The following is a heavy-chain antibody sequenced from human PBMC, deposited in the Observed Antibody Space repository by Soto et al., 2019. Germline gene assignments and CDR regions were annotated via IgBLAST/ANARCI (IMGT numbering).Heavy chain of an antibody. D-gene: IGHD3-3*02. Sequence: PGGSLRLSCAASGFIFSDYSMNWVRQAPGKGLEWIAYITPSSSAIHYADSVRGRFTISRDNVRNSLYLQMNSPRDEDTAVYYCAAIIFGSKDWGQGTLVTVSS. CDR1: GFIFSDYS. V-gene: IGHV3-48*02. J-gene: IGHJ4*02. CDR3: AAIIFGSKD. CDR2: ITPSSSAI.